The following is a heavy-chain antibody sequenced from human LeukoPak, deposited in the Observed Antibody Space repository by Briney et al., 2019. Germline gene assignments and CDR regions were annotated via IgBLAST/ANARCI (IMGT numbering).Heavy chain of an antibody. D-gene: IGHD3-22*01. J-gene: IGHJ4*02. CDR2: INPNSGGT. Sequence: ASVKVSCKASGYTFTSYAMHWVRQAPGQRLEWMGWINPNSGGTNYAQKFQGWVTMTRDTSISTAYMELSRLRSDDTAVYYCARDYYDSSGYYPFDYWGQGTLVTVSS. CDR3: ARDYYDSSGYYPFDY. CDR1: GYTFTSYA. V-gene: IGHV1-2*04.